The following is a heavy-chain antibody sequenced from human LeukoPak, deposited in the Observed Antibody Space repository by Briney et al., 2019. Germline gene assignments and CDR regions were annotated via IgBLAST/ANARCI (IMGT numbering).Heavy chain of an antibody. CDR2: INTDGSRT. V-gene: IGHV3-74*01. D-gene: IGHD6-6*01. J-gene: IGHJ4*02. CDR3: ARGYSSSYRIDY. Sequence: GGSLRLSCAASGFTFSSYWMHWVRQAPGKGLVWVSRINTDGSRTTYADSVKGRFTISRDNAKHTLYLQMNSLSAEDTAGYYCARGYSSSYRIDYWGQGTLVTVSS. CDR1: GFTFSSYW.